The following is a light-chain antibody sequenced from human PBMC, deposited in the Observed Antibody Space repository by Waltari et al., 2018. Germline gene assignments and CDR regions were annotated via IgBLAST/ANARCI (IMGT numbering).Light chain of an antibody. CDR2: KDD. J-gene: IGLJ2*01. Sequence: VFTQHNSVSGYKGQTVTLSCIRSDVNIERPYVQWYQQRPGRAPTTVIYKDDQRPSGVPDRFSGSIDSSSNSASLTISGLKSEHDADYYCQSADAIFNPLFGGGTRLTVL. CDR1: DVNIERPY. CDR3: QSADAIFNPL. V-gene: IGLV6-57*02.